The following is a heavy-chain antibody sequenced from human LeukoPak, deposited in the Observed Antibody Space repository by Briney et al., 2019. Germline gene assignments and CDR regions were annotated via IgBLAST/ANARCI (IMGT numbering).Heavy chain of an antibody. D-gene: IGHD3-10*01. V-gene: IGHV3-30*02. CDR3: AKDIGSYYDY. CDR1: GFTFSSHW. Sequence: GGSLRLSCAASGFTFSSHWMSWVRQAPGKGLEWVTFIQYDGSKKYYADSVKGRFTISGDNSKNTLYLEMNSLRAEDTAVYYCAKDIGSYYDYWGQGILVTVSS. CDR2: IQYDGSKK. J-gene: IGHJ4*02.